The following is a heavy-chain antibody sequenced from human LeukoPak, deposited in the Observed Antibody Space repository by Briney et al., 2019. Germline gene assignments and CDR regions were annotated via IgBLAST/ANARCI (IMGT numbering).Heavy chain of an antibody. Sequence: PGGSLRLSCAASGFTFNYYTMNWVRQAPGKGLEWVSPISSSSSSIYYADSVKGRFTISRDNAKNSLYLQMNSLRAEDTAVYYCAREIPHMDVWGKGTTVTVSS. V-gene: IGHV3-21*01. CDR2: ISSSSSSI. D-gene: IGHD2-2*02. CDR3: AREIPHMDV. CDR1: GFTFNYYT. J-gene: IGHJ6*03.